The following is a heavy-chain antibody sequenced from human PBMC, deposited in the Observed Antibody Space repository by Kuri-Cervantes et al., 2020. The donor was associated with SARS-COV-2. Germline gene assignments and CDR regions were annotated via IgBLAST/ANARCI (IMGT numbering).Heavy chain of an antibody. CDR2: IYHSGST. CDR1: GYSISSGYY. CDR3: ARRPGQSVGFDY. D-gene: IGHD2-15*01. V-gene: IGHV4-38-2*01. Sequence: AETLSFTVAVSGYSISSGYYAGWIRQPPGKWLEWLGSIYHSGSTSNSPSLKSRVTLSVEKSKNQFSLKLNSVTAADTATYYYARRPGQSVGFDYWGQGTLVTVSS. J-gene: IGHJ4*02.